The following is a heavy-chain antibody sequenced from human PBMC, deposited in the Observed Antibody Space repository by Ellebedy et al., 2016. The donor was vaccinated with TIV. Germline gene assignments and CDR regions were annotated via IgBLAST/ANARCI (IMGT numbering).Heavy chain of an antibody. J-gene: IGHJ5*02. CDR1: GGTFSSYA. V-gene: IGHV1-69*04. CDR3: ERDLYGDYNWFDP. D-gene: IGHD4-17*01. CDR2: IIPILGIA. Sequence: SVKVSCXASGGTFSSYAISWVRQAPGQGLEWMGRIIPILGIANYAQKFQGRVTITADKSTSTAYMELSSLRSEDTAVYYCERDLYGDYNWFDPWGQGTLVTVSS.